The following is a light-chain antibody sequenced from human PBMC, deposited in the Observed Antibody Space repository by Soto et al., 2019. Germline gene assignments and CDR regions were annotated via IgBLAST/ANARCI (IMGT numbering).Light chain of an antibody. V-gene: IGKV3-11*01. CDR1: QNVSSY. Sequence: EIVVTQSPATLSLSPGERATLSCRVSQNVSSYLAWYQQKPGQAPRLLIYDASNRATGIPARFSGSGSGTDFTLTISSLEPEAFAVYYCQQRSNWRITFGPGTKVDIK. CDR2: DAS. J-gene: IGKJ3*01. CDR3: QQRSNWRIT.